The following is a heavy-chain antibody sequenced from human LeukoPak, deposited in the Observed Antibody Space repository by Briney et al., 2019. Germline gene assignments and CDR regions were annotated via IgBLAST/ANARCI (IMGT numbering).Heavy chain of an antibody. CDR2: IYYSGST. CDR1: GGSISSYY. J-gene: IGHJ4*02. V-gene: IGHV4-59*08. Sequence: PSETLSLTCTVAGGSISSYYWSCIRQPPGKGLEWIGYIYYSGSTNYNPSLKSRVTISVDTSKNQFSLKVSSVTAADTAVYYCARHFRYCSSTSCHLDYWGQGTLVTVSS. D-gene: IGHD2-2*01. CDR3: ARHFRYCSSTSCHLDY.